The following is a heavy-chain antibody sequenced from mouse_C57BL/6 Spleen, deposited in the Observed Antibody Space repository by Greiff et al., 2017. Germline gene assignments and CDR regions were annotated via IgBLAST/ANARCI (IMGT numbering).Heavy chain of an antibody. V-gene: IGHV1-64*01. CDR1: GYTFTSYW. J-gene: IGHJ4*01. CDR3: ARSALRALYAMDY. Sequence: QVQLQQPGAELVKPGASVKLSCKASGYTFTSYWMHWVKQRPGQGLEWIGMIHPNSGSTNYNEKFKSKATLTVDKSSSTAYMQLSSLTSEDSAVYYCARSALRALYAMDYWGQGTSVTVSS. CDR2: IHPNSGST. D-gene: IGHD1-1*01.